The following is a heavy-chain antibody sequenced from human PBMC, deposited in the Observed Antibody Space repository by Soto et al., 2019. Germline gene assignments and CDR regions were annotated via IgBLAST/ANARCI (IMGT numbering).Heavy chain of an antibody. V-gene: IGHV5-10-1*01. CDR1: GYNFASYW. J-gene: IGHJ5*02. CDR2: IDPSDSYT. CDR3: ARLEGDSWFDP. D-gene: IGHD2-21*02. Sequence: GESLKISCKGSGYNFASYWITWVRQMPGKGLEWMGRIDPSDSYTNYSPSFQGHVTISVDKSISTAYLQWSSLKASDTAMYYCARLEGDSWFDPWGQGALVTVSS.